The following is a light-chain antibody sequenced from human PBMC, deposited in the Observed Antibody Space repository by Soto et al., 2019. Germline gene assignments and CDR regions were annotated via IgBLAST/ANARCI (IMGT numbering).Light chain of an antibody. CDR1: QSVSSN. J-gene: IGKJ1*01. V-gene: IGKV3-15*01. CDR2: GAS. Sequence: IVMTQSPATLSVSPGERATLSCRASQSVSSNVAWYQQKPGQAPRLLIYGASTRATGIPARLSGSGSGTEFTLTISSLQSEDFEVYYCQQYNNWWTFGQGTKV. CDR3: QQYNNWWT.